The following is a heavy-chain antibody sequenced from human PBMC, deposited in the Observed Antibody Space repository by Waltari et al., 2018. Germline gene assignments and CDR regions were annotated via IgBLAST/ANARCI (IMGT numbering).Heavy chain of an antibody. V-gene: IGHV1-46*01. J-gene: IGHJ4*02. CDR2: INPSGGIT. Sequence: QVQLVQSGAEVKKPGASVKVSCKASGFTFSSYYIHWVRQAPGQGREWMGMINPSGGITTFTQRFQGRGTMTRDTSTSTVYRELSSLRSEDTAVYYCARASVAGTWFDYWGQGTLVTVSS. D-gene: IGHD6-19*01. CDR1: GFTFSSYY. CDR3: ARASVAGTWFDY.